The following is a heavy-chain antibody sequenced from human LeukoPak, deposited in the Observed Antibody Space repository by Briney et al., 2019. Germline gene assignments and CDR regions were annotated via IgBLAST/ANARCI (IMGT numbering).Heavy chain of an antibody. D-gene: IGHD2/OR15-2a*01. Sequence: GGSLRLSFAASGFTFSSYWMHWVRHAPGKGPVWVSRVDVHGQGTAYADSVKGRFTISRDNAKNTLSLQMNSLSAEDTAVYYCARSNYDSTTFYYHLDLWGQGTLVTVSS. J-gene: IGHJ5*02. CDR1: GFTFSSYW. CDR3: ARSNYDSTTFYYHLDL. V-gene: IGHV3-74*01. CDR2: VDVHGQGT.